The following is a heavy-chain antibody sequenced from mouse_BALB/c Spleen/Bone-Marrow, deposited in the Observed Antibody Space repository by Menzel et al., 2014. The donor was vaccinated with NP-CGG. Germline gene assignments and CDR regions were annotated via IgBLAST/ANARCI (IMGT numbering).Heavy chain of an antibody. V-gene: IGHV5-4*02. Sequence: EVKLVESGGALAKPGGSLKLSCAASGFTFSDYFMYWVRQTPEKRLEWVATISDGGNYTCYPDSVKGRFTISRDNAKNNLHLQMNSLKSEDTAKYFCARDGDYRYAWFAFWGQGTLVTVSA. CDR1: GFTFSDYF. J-gene: IGHJ3*01. D-gene: IGHD2-14*01. CDR2: ISDGGNYT. CDR3: ARDGDYRYAWFAF.